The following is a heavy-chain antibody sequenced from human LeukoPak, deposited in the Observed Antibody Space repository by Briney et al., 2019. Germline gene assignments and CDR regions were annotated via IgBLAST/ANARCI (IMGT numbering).Heavy chain of an antibody. CDR2: IIPIFGTT. D-gene: IGHD6-19*01. V-gene: IGHV1-69*01. CDR3: ARAFVRRGSDWAFDY. CDR1: GGTFSSYA. Sequence: SVKVSCKASGGTFSSYAISWVRQAPGQGLEWMGGIIPIFGTTNYAQKFQGRVTITADESTSTAYMELSSLRSEDTAVYYCARAFVRRGSDWAFDYRGQGTLVTVSS. J-gene: IGHJ4*02.